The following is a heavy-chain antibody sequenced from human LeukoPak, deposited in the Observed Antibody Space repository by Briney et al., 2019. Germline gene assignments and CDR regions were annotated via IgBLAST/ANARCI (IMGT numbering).Heavy chain of an antibody. CDR2: LSGSGDTT. Sequence: GGSLRLSCAASGFTFSSYAMNWVRQAPGKGLEWVSALSGSGDTTYYADSVKGRFSISRDKSKNTLFVQMNSLRAEDTAVYYCAKDLRFLPYYMDVWGKGTTVAVSS. CDR3: AKDLRFLPYYMDV. J-gene: IGHJ6*03. D-gene: IGHD3-3*01. CDR1: GFTFSSYA. V-gene: IGHV3-23*01.